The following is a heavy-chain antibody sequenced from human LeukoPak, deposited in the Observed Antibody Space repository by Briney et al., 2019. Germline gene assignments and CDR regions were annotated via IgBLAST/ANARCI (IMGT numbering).Heavy chain of an antibody. J-gene: IGHJ4*02. V-gene: IGHV1-69*04. D-gene: IGHD3-10*01. CDR2: IIPTLDAT. CDR1: GGTLSSYA. Sequence: SVKVSCKASGGTLSSYAISWVRQAPGQGLEWMGRIIPTLDATNYAQKFQGRVTITADKSTSSAYMALSSLRSEDTAVYYCARCADGSGSYYLVDYWGQGTLVTVSS. CDR3: ARCADGSGSYYLVDY.